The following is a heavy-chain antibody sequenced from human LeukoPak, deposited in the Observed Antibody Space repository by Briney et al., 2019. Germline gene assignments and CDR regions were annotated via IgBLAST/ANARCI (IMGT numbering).Heavy chain of an antibody. D-gene: IGHD2/OR15-2a*01. Sequence: GGSLRLSCAASGFTFSSYAMHWVRQAPGKGLEWVAVISYDGSNKYYADSVKGRFTISRDNSKNTLYLQMNSLRAEDTAVYYCARDKLYYFDYWSQGTLVTVSS. V-gene: IGHV3-30*04. CDR2: ISYDGSNK. CDR1: GFTFSSYA. J-gene: IGHJ4*02. CDR3: ARDKLYYFDY.